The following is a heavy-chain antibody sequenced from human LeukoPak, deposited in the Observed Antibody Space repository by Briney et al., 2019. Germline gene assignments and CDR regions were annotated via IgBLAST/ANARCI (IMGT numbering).Heavy chain of an antibody. D-gene: IGHD3-22*01. CDR1: GITLSNYG. J-gene: IGHJ4*02. Sequence: GGSLRLSCAVSGITLSNYGMSWVRQAPGKGLEWVAGISGSGGGTNYADSVRGRSTISRDNSKNTLYLQMNSLGAEDTAVYFCAKRGVVIRVILVGFHKEAYYFDSWGQGALVTVSS. CDR2: ISGSGGGT. V-gene: IGHV3-23*01. CDR3: AKRGVVIRVILVGFHKEAYYFDS.